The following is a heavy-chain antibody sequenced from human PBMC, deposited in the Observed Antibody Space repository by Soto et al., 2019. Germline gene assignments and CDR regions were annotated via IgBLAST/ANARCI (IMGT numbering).Heavy chain of an antibody. Sequence: QLQLQESGPGLVKPSETLSLTCTVSGGSISSSSYYWGWIRQPPGKGPEWIGSIYYSGSTYYNPSLKSRVTISVDTSKNQFSLKLSSVTAADTSVYYWARHSYSYGYLWGQGTLVTVSS. V-gene: IGHV4-39*01. J-gene: IGHJ4*02. D-gene: IGHD5-18*01. CDR2: IYYSGST. CDR1: GGSISSSSYY. CDR3: ARHSYSYGYL.